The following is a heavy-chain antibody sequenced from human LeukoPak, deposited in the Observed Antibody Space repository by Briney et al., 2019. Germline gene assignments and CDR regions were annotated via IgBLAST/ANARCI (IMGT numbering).Heavy chain of an antibody. D-gene: IGHD2-15*01. J-gene: IGHJ5*02. V-gene: IGHV4-34*01. CDR3: ARLLGFDP. CDR2: INHSGST. Sequence: SETLSLTCAVYGGSFSGYYWSWIRQPPGKGLEWIGEINHSGSTNYNPSLKSRVIISVDTSKNQFSLKLSSVTAADTAVYYCARLLGFDPWGQGTLVTVSS. CDR1: GGSFSGYY.